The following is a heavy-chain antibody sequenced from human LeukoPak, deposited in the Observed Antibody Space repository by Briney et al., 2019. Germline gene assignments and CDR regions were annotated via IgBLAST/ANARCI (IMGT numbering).Heavy chain of an antibody. Sequence: ASVKVSCKASGYTFTGYYMHRVRQAPGQGLEWMGWIDPNSGGTNYAQKFQGRVTMTRDTSISTAYMELSRLRSDDTAVYYCARGTYYDYVWGISPWGQGTLVTVSS. V-gene: IGHV1-2*02. D-gene: IGHD3-16*01. CDR2: IDPNSGGT. CDR3: ARGTYYDYVWGISP. J-gene: IGHJ5*02. CDR1: GYTFTGYY.